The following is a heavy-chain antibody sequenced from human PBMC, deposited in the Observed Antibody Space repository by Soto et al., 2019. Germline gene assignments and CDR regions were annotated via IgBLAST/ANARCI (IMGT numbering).Heavy chain of an antibody. D-gene: IGHD3-22*01. V-gene: IGHV1-69*01. Sequence: QVQLVQSGAEVKKPGSSVKVSCKASGGTFSSYAISWVRQAPGQGLEWMGGIIPIFGTANYAQKFQGRVTITADESTSTAYMELSSLRSEDTAVYYCARDTLPYYYDSSRYPLLNGMDVWGQGTTVTVSS. CDR2: IIPIFGTA. CDR3: ARDTLPYYYDSSRYPLLNGMDV. CDR1: GGTFSSYA. J-gene: IGHJ6*02.